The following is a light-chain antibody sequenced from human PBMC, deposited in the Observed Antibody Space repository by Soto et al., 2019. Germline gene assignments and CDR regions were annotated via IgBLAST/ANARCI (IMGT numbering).Light chain of an antibody. CDR1: QSVSNY. J-gene: IGKJ1*01. Sequence: IQMTQSPSSLSASVGDRVTITCRASQSVSNYLHWYQQKPGRAPNLLIYDASSLQSGVPSRFSGSGSGTDFTLTISSLQHEDFATYYCQQSYYNPTFGQGTKVDVK. V-gene: IGKV1-39*01. CDR3: QQSYYNPT. CDR2: DAS.